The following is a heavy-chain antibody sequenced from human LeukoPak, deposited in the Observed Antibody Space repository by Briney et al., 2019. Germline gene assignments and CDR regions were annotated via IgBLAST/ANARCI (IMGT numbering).Heavy chain of an antibody. V-gene: IGHV4-4*07. J-gene: IGHJ4*02. D-gene: IGHD2-15*01. CDR3: ARVTRYCSGGKCYSMMDY. Sequence: KPSETLSPTCTVSDGSISGYYWSWIRQPAGKGLEWIGRIYSSGRTGYNPSLKSRVTISVVTSKNQFSLKLSSVTAADTAIYYCARVTRYCSGGKCYSMMDYWGQGILVTVTP. CDR2: IYSSGRT. CDR1: DGSISGYY.